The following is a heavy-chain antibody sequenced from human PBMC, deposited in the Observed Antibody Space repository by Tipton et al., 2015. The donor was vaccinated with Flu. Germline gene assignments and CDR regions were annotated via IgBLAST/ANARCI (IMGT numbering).Heavy chain of an antibody. Sequence: SGAEVKKPGESLKISCKDSKYSFTSYWIGWVRQMPGKGLEWMGIIYPDDSDTRYSPSFQGQVTISADKSSSTAYLQWSTLKASDTAIYYCARQDCSSGTCYIDSWGQGTLITVSS. CDR2: IYPDDSDT. CDR1: KYSFTSYW. V-gene: IGHV5-51*01. D-gene: IGHD2-2*02. CDR3: ARQDCSSGTCYIDS. J-gene: IGHJ4*02.